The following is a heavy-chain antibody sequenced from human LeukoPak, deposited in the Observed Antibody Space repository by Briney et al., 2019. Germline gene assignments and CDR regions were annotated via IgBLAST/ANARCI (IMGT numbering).Heavy chain of an antibody. D-gene: IGHD6-19*01. CDR1: GFTFSSYE. CDR2: ISSSGSTI. V-gene: IGHV3-48*03. Sequence: GGSLRLSCAASGFTFSSYEMNWVRQAPGKGLEWVSSISSSGSTIYYADSVKGRFTISRDDAKNSLYLQMNSLRAEDTAVYYCARERRNSSGWRYYYYVDVWGKGTTVTVSS. CDR3: ARERRNSSGWRYYYYVDV. J-gene: IGHJ6*03.